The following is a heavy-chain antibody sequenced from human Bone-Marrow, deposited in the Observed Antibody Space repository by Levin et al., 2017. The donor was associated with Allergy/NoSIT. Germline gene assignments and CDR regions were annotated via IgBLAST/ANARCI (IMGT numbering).Heavy chain of an antibody. V-gene: IGHV3-23*01. CDR2: VSGSGGTT. D-gene: IGHD4-17*01. J-gene: IGHJ4*02. CDR1: GSTFGSYA. Sequence: GESLKISCAASGSTFGSYAMSWVRQAPGKGLEWVSTVSGSGGTTYYADSVKGRFTISRDNSKNTLFLQMKSLRAEDTAVYYCVHPRWGFGDYVAGLVDYWGQGSLVTVSS. CDR3: VHPRWGFGDYVAGLVDY.